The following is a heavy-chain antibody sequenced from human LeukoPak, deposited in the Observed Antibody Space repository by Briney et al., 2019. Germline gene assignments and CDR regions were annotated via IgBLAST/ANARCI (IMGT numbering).Heavy chain of an antibody. CDR3: AKDPTPTMVRGVIPYY. CDR2: ISGSGGST. D-gene: IGHD3-10*01. CDR1: GFTFSSYA. J-gene: IGHJ4*02. V-gene: IGHV3-23*01. Sequence: PGGSLRLSCAASGFTFSSYAMSWVRQAPGKGLEWVSAISGSGGSTYYADSVKGRFTISRDNSKSTLYLQMNSLRAEDTAVYYCAKDPTPTMVRGVIPYYWGQGTLVTVSS.